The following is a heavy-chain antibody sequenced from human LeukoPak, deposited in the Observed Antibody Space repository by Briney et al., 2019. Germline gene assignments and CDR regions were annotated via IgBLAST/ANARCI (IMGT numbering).Heavy chain of an antibody. J-gene: IGHJ6*04. D-gene: IGHD3-10*01. CDR1: GGSFSGYY. CDR3: AGVRGVIKMDV. CDR2: INHSGST. Sequence: PSETLSLTCAVYGGSFSGYYWSRIRQPPGKGLEWIGEINHSGSTNYNPSLKSRVTISVDTSKNQFSLKLSSVTAADTAVYYCAGVRGVIKMDVWGKGTTVTVSS. V-gene: IGHV4-34*01.